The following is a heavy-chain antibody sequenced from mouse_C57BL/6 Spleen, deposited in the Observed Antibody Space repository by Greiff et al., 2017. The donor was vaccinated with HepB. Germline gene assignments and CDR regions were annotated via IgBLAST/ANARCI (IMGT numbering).Heavy chain of an antibody. CDR1: GYTFTSYG. CDR3: ARYYYCSRAMDY. Sequence: EVQLQQSGAELVRPGSSVKMSCKTSGYTFTSYGINWVKQRPGQGLEWIGYIYIGNGYTEYSEKFKGKATLTSDTSSSTAYMPLSSLTSEDSAIYFCARYYYCSRAMDYWGQGTSVTVSS. J-gene: IGHJ4*01. D-gene: IGHD1-1*01. V-gene: IGHV1-58*01. CDR2: IYIGNGYT.